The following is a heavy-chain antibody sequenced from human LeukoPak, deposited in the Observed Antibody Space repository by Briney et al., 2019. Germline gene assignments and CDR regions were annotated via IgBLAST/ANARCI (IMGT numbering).Heavy chain of an antibody. Sequence: GGSLRLSCAASGFTFSSFSMNWVRQAPGKGLEWVSYISSSSSTIYYADSVKGRFTISRDNAKNSLYLQMNSLRAEDTAVYYCARDGDYYYMDVWGKGTTVTVSS. D-gene: IGHD3-16*01. CDR1: GFTFSSFS. CDR3: ARDGDYYYMDV. CDR2: ISSSSSTI. V-gene: IGHV3-48*01. J-gene: IGHJ6*03.